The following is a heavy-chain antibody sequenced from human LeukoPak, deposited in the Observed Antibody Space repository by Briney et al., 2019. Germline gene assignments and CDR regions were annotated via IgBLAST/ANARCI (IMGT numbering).Heavy chain of an antibody. Sequence: PGGSLRLSCAASGLTFSDYSMDWVRQAPGKGLEWLSYIGLSSGARYYADSVKGRFSISSDNAKNSLSLQMNSLRADDTAVYYCARGHNYAFDYWGQGILVTVSS. CDR3: ARGHNYAFDY. V-gene: IGHV3-48*04. J-gene: IGHJ4*02. CDR1: GLTFSDYS. CDR2: IGLSSGAR. D-gene: IGHD5-18*01.